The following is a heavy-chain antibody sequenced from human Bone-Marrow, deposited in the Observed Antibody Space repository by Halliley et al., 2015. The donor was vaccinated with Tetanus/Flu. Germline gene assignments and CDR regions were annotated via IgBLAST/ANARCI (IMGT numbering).Heavy chain of an antibody. V-gene: IGHV4-59*01. D-gene: IGHD4-17*01. CDR1: GFSISSYY. CDR2: IYDRGNT. J-gene: IGHJ4*02. CDR3: ARDLGFNDSGEDALAC. Sequence: LRLSCTVSGFSISSYYWSWIRQAPGKGLQWLGYIYDRGNTKYNPSLKSRVSISADTSKNQVSLSLISVTAADRAVYYCARDLGFNDSGEDALACWGQGILVTVPS.